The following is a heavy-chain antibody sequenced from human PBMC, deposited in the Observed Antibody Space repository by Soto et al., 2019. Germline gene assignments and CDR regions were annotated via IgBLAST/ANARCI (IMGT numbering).Heavy chain of an antibody. CDR3: TSSLGSSDY. Sequence: SETLSLTCSVSGDSISSYYWNWIRQPPGKGLKWIGYIYYSGSTDSNPSIKSRVTKSLDTSKNQLSLKVNSVNAADTAEYYCTSSLGSSDYWGRGILVLVSS. V-gene: IGHV4-59*01. CDR2: IYYSGST. CDR1: GDSISSYY. D-gene: IGHD3-10*01. J-gene: IGHJ4*02.